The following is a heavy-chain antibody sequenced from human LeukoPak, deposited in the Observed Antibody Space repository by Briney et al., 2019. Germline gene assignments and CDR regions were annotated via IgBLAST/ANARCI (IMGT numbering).Heavy chain of an antibody. Sequence: GGSLRLSCAASGFTFSSYAMSWVRQAPGKGLEWVSAISGSGGSTYYADSVKGRFTISRDNSKNTLYLQMNSLRVEDTAVYYCARDGLSYYGSGSDAFDIWGQGTMVTVSS. CDR1: GFTFSSYA. CDR2: ISGSGGST. D-gene: IGHD3-10*01. CDR3: ARDGLSYYGSGSDAFDI. J-gene: IGHJ3*02. V-gene: IGHV3-23*01.